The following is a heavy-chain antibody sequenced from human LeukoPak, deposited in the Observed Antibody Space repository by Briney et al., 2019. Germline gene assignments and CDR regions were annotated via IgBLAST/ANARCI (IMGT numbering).Heavy chain of an antibody. V-gene: IGHV5-51*01. Sequence: GESLKISCKASGYSFTSYWIGWVRQMPGKGLEWMGIIFPGDSDTRYSLSFQGQVTISADKSISTAYLQWSSLKASDTAMYYCARGDSSSSPHYFDYWGQGSLVTVSS. CDR3: ARGDSSSSPHYFDY. D-gene: IGHD6-6*01. CDR1: GYSFTSYW. J-gene: IGHJ4*02. CDR2: IFPGDSDT.